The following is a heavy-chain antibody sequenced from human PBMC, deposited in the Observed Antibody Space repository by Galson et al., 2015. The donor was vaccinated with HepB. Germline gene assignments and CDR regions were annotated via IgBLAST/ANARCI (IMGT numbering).Heavy chain of an antibody. D-gene: IGHD3-22*01. Sequence: SLRLSCAASGFIFSTYPMNWVRQAPGKGLEWISYISRTTNAIYYADSVRGRFAISRDNAKNSLYLEMNSLRDEDTAVYYCARDRSGYEKMAFDMRGQGTTVVVSS. CDR1: GFIFSTYP. CDR2: ISRTTNAI. CDR3: ARDRSGYEKMAFDM. J-gene: IGHJ3*02. V-gene: IGHV3-48*02.